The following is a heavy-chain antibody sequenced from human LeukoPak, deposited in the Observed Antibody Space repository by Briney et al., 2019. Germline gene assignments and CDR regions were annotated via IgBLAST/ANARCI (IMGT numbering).Heavy chain of an antibody. Sequence: SETLSLTCTVSGGSISSYYWSWIRQPPGKGLEWIGYIYHSGSTNYNPSLKSRVTISVDTSKNQFSLKLSSVTAADTAVYYCAREGGYSYGWHPDYFDYWGQGTLVTVSS. D-gene: IGHD5-18*01. V-gene: IGHV4-59*01. CDR3: AREGGYSYGWHPDYFDY. CDR2: IYHSGST. J-gene: IGHJ4*02. CDR1: GGSISSYY.